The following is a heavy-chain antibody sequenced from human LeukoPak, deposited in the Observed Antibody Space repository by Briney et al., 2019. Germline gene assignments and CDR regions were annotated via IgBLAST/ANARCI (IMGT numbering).Heavy chain of an antibody. D-gene: IGHD1-20*01. CDR3: ARGWRDNWNDVGAFDV. Sequence: GASVKVSCKASGYTFTAHFIHWVRQAPGQGLEWMGQINSNNGGEKYAPKFQGRVTVLRDTSINTIYLDLTSLTSDDTAVYYCARGWRDNWNDVGAFDVWGQGTMVTVSS. CDR2: INSNNGGE. CDR1: GYTFTAHF. V-gene: IGHV1-2*06. J-gene: IGHJ3*01.